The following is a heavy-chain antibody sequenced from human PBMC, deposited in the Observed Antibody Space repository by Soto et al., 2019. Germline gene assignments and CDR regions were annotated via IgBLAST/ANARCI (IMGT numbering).Heavy chain of an antibody. CDR2: MSHSGGT. CDR3: ARVERGTGTTVVDAFDI. J-gene: IGHJ3*02. Sequence: QVQLQQWGAGLLKPSETLSLTCAVFGGSVNSGNYYWSWIRQPPGKGLEWIGEMSHSGGTHFNPSLESRVTISVDTSKNQFSPKMSSVTAADTALYYCARVERGTGTTVVDAFDIWGPGTMVTVSS. V-gene: IGHV4-34*01. D-gene: IGHD1-1*01. CDR1: GGSVNSGNYY.